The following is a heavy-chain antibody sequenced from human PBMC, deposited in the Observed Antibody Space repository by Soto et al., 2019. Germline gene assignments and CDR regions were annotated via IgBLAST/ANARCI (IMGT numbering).Heavy chain of an antibody. D-gene: IGHD3-3*01. CDR3: ARHPAASLTSFYGVDV. J-gene: IGHJ6*02. Sequence: LSLTCSVSGVSISSRDYFWGWIRQAPGKGPEWIGTTYYTGKSDSNPSFKSRVTVSLDTSKNQVSLKLRSVTAADAAVYYCARHPAASLTSFYGVDVWGPGTTVTVSS. CDR1: GVSISSRDYF. CDR2: TYYTGKS. V-gene: IGHV4-39*01.